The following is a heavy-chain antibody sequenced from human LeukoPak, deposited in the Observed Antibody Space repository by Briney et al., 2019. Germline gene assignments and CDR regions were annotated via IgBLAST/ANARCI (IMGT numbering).Heavy chain of an antibody. CDR1: GYSISSGYC. V-gene: IGHV4-38-2*02. D-gene: IGHD4-23*01. CDR3: ARDRGNLDAFDI. J-gene: IGHJ3*02. CDR2: IYHSGST. Sequence: LETVSLTCTVSGYSISSGYCWGWIRQPPGKGLEWIGSIYHSGSTYYNPSLKSRVTISVDTSKNQFSLKLSSVTAADTAVYYCARDRGNLDAFDIWGQGRMVTVSS.